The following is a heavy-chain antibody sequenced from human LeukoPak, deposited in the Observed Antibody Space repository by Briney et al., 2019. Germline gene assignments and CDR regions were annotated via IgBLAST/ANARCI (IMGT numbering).Heavy chain of an antibody. CDR1: GYIFTSYW. CDR3: ARHCSSTSCYYD. Sequence: GASLQISCQGSGYIFTSYWIGWVRQLPGKGLEWMGIIYPGDSDTRYSPSFQGQVTISADKSISTAYLQWSSLKASDTAMYYCARHCSSTSCYYDWGQGTLVTVSS. CDR2: IYPGDSDT. V-gene: IGHV5-51*01. J-gene: IGHJ4*02. D-gene: IGHD2-2*01.